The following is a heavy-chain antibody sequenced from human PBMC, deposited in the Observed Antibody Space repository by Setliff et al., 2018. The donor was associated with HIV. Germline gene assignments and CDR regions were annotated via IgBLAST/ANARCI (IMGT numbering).Heavy chain of an antibody. Sequence: SETLSLTCTVSGGSVSDTSYYWGWIRQPPGKGLEWLANVYYSGGTYYNPSLNSRVTISVDTSRNQFSLKLTSVTAADTALYFCARLGDSGVENYYMDVWGKGTTVTVSS. V-gene: IGHV4-39*01. CDR2: VYYSGGT. D-gene: IGHD2-15*01. CDR3: ARLGDSGVENYYMDV. CDR1: GGSVSDTSYY. J-gene: IGHJ6*03.